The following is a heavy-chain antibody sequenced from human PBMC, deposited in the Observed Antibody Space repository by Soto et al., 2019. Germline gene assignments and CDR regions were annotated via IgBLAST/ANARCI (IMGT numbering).Heavy chain of an antibody. D-gene: IGHD3-22*01. CDR3: ARDPYYYDSGGYYRYYYGMDV. J-gene: IGHJ6*02. Sequence: QVQLVESGGGVVQPGRSLRLSCAASGFSFNSYGMHWVRQAPGKGLEWVAVTWYDGSNKYYADSVKGRFTISRDNSKNTLYLQMNSLRAEDTAVYYCARDPYYYDSGGYYRYYYGMDVWGQGTTVTVSS. CDR1: GFSFNSYG. V-gene: IGHV3-33*01. CDR2: TWYDGSNK.